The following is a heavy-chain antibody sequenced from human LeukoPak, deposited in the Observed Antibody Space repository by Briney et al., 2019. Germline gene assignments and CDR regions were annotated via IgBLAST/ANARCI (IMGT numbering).Heavy chain of an antibody. V-gene: IGHV4-39*07. CDR3: ARDPGITSSGRFDS. D-gene: IGHD1-26*01. J-gene: IGHJ5*01. Sequence: SETLSHTCSVSGGSTSTTTYYWGWLRQPPGKALEWIGNVFYRGNTYYDPSFSSRVTISVDMSKNQFSLRLRSVTAADTAVYYCARDPGITSSGRFDSWGPGTLVTVSS. CDR1: GGSTSTTTYY. CDR2: VFYRGNT.